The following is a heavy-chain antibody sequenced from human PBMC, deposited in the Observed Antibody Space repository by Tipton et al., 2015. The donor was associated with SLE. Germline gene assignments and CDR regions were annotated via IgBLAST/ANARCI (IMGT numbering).Heavy chain of an antibody. CDR1: GDAITNNNFY. V-gene: IGHV4-39*07. J-gene: IGHJ1*01. D-gene: IGHD3-10*01. CDR3: ATDPGQGRGAHFQR. CDR2: IFHLGMT. Sequence: TLSLTCTVSGDAITNNNFYWDWVRQPPGKGLEWIGSIFHLGMTYYNPSLESRVTLSVDTSKNQFSLKLTSVTAADTAVYYCATDPGQGRGAHFQRWGQGPLVTVSS.